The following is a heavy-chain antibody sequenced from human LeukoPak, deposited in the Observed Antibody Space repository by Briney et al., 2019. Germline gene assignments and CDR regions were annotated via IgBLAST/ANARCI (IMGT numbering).Heavy chain of an antibody. D-gene: IGHD4-23*01. CDR2: INHSGST. Sequence: PSETLSVTCAVYGGSFSGYYWSWIRQPPGNGLEWIGEINHSGSTNYNPSLKSRVTISVDTSKNQFSLKLSSVTAADTAVYYCARGPGDGGNSTKIFDYWGQGTLVTVSS. CDR3: ARGPGDGGNSTKIFDY. J-gene: IGHJ4*02. V-gene: IGHV4-34*01. CDR1: GGSFSGYY.